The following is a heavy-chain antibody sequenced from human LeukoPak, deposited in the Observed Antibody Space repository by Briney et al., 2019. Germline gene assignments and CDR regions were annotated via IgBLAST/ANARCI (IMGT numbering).Heavy chain of an antibody. V-gene: IGHV4-59*08. CDR3: ARGLGTTNFDY. D-gene: IGHD1-7*01. CDR1: GGSIRSYY. J-gene: IGHJ4*02. Sequence: PSETLSLTCTVSGGSIRSYYWSWIRQPPGKGLEWIGYIYYSGSTNYNPSLKSRVTISVDTSKNQFSLKLSSVTAADTAVYYCARGLGTTNFDYWGQGTLVTVSS. CDR2: IYYSGST.